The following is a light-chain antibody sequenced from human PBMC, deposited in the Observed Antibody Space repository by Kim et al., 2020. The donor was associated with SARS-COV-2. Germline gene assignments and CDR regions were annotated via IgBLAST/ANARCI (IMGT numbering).Light chain of an antibody. CDR2: GAS. Sequence: SASVGDRVTITLRASQSISSLLAWYQQKPGKAPKFLIYGASSLESGVPSRFSGSGTGTKFTLTISSLQPDDFATYYYQQYNSYPYTFGQGTKLEI. CDR1: QSISSL. CDR3: QQYNSYPYT. V-gene: IGKV1-5*01. J-gene: IGKJ2*01.